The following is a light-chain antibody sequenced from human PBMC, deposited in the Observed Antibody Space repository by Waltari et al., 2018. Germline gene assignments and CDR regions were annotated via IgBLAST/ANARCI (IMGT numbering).Light chain of an antibody. CDR3: ATRDEGPTVV. J-gene: IGLJ2*01. CDR1: RPNTGSGY. CDR2: LTH. V-gene: IGLV1-47*01. Sequence: QSVLTQPPSLPGTPGQRDTISCSGSRPNTGSGYVNWYQQPPGTPPRLLIYLTHQRPSGVPDRFSASKSGTSASLAISGLRFEDEGDYYCATRDEGPTVVFGGGTKVTVL.